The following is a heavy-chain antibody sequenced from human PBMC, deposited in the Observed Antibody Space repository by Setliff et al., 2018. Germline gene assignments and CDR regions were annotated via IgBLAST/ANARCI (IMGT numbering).Heavy chain of an antibody. CDR2: ISSSSSTI. J-gene: IGHJ4*02. CDR3: ARGSSGYYYVGYYFDY. CDR1: GFTFSSYS. D-gene: IGHD3-22*01. V-gene: IGHV3-48*01. Sequence: PGGSLRLSCAASGFTFSSYSMNWVRQAPGKGLEWASYISSSSSTIYYADSVKGRFTISRDNAKNSLYLQMNSLRAEDTAVYYCARGSSGYYYVGYYFDYWGQGTLVTVSS.